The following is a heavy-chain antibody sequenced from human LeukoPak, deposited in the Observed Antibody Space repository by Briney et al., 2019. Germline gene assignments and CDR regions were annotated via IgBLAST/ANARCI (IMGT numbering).Heavy chain of an antibody. CDR1: GFTFTTYE. CDR3: ASGWGDGYNFDY. V-gene: IGHV3-48*03. CDR2: ISGSGGAI. Sequence: GGSLRLSCATSGFTFTTYEMNWVRQAPGKGLEWVSHISGSGGAIYYADSVKGRFTISRDNAKNSLYLQMSSLRVEDTAVYYCASGWGDGYNFDYWGQGTLVTVSS. J-gene: IGHJ4*02. D-gene: IGHD5-24*01.